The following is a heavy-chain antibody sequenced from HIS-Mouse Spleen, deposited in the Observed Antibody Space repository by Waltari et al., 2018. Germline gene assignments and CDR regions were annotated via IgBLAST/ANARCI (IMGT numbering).Heavy chain of an antibody. D-gene: IGHD6-13*01. J-gene: IGHJ2*01. CDR3: AREIPYSSSWYDWYFDL. Sequence: QLQLQESGPGLVTPSETLSLTCTVSGGSIRSSSSHWGWFRHPPGKGLEWIGSIYYSGSTYYNPSLKSRVTISVDTSKNQFSLKLSSVTAADTAVYYCAREIPYSSSWYDWYFDLWGRGTLVTVSS. CDR2: IYYSGST. V-gene: IGHV4-39*07. CDR1: GGSIRSSSSH.